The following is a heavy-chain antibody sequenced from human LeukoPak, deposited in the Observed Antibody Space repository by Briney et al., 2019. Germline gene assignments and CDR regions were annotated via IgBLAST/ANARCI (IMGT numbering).Heavy chain of an antibody. CDR2: ISSSGSTI. CDR1: AFTFSSYG. V-gene: IGHV3-48*04. Sequence: QSGGSLRLSCAASAFTFSSYGMHWVRQAPGKGLEWVSYISSSGSTIYYADSVKGRFTISRDNAKNSLYLQMNSLRAEDTAVYYCAKVTRNSSGWDWGQGTLVTVSS. CDR3: AKVTRNSSGWD. J-gene: IGHJ4*02. D-gene: IGHD6-19*01.